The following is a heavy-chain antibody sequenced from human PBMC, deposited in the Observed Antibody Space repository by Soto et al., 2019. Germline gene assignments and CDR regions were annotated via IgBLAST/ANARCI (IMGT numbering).Heavy chain of an antibody. CDR2: IHSDGSST. V-gene: IGHV3-74*01. Sequence: EVQLVESGGGLVRPGGSKRLSCAASGFTFSYYWMHWVRQAPGKGLVWVSSIHSDGSSTTYADFVKGRFIISRDNARNTVDLQMNSVRVEDTAVYYCARGDRGAFDLWGQGTVVTVSS. CDR1: GFTFSYYW. CDR3: ARGDRGAFDL. D-gene: IGHD1-26*01. J-gene: IGHJ3*01.